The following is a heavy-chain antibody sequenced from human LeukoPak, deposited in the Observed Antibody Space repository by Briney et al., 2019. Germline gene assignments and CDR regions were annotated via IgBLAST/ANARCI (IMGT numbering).Heavy chain of an antibody. V-gene: IGHV1-18*01. Sequence: ASVKVSCKASGYTFTSYGISWVRQAPGQGLEWMGWISAYNGNTNYAQKLQGRVTMTTDTSTSTAYMELRSLRSNDTAVYYCARDSDYADAFDIWGQGTMVTVSS. CDR3: ARDSDYADAFDI. CDR1: GYTFTSYG. J-gene: IGHJ3*02. D-gene: IGHD4-17*01. CDR2: ISAYNGNT.